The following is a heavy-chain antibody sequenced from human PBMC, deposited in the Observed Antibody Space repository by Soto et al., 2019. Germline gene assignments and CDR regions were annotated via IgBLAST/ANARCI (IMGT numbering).Heavy chain of an antibody. J-gene: IGHJ4*02. CDR3: ARAHDFWGGRQQPIDS. D-gene: IGHD3-3*01. V-gene: IGHV4-34*01. CDR1: GGSFRCFY. CDR2: INHVGIT. Sequence: SETLPLTCAVSGGSFRCFYLTWIRQCPGKGLEWLGDINHVGITNYNPSLKSRVSIPVDTSKSQFSLKLSSVTAADKAVYYCARAHDFWGGRQQPIDSWGQGTLVTVSS.